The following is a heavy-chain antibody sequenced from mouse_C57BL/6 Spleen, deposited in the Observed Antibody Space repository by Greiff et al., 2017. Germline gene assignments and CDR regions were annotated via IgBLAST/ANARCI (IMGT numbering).Heavy chain of an antibody. J-gene: IGHJ3*01. CDR2: IYPSNGGT. D-gene: IGHD1-1*01. Sequence: QVQLKQPGTELVKPGASVKLSCKASGYTFTSYWMHWVKQRPGQGLEWIGNIYPSNGGTNYNEKFKSKATLTVDKSSSTAYMQLSSLTAEDSAVYYCASDYCGSSYSAWFAYWGQGTLVTVSA. V-gene: IGHV1-53*01. CDR3: ASDYCGSSYSAWFAY. CDR1: GYTFTSYW.